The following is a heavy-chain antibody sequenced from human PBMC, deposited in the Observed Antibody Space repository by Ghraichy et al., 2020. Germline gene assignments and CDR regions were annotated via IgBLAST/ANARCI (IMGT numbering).Heavy chain of an antibody. CDR1: GGSFSGYY. J-gene: IGHJ4*02. Sequence: LNISCAVYGGSFSGYYWSWIRQPPGKGLEWIGEINHSGSTNYNPSLKSRVTISVDTSKNQFSLKLSSVTAADTAVYYCARGLDGSGSYSFDYWGQGTLVTVSS. CDR2: INHSGST. CDR3: ARGLDGSGSYSFDY. D-gene: IGHD3-10*01. V-gene: IGHV4-34*01.